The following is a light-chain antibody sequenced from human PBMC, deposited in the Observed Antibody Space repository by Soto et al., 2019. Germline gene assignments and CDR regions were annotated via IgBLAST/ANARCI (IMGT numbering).Light chain of an antibody. Sequence: QSALTQPPSASGSPGQSVTISCTGTSSDVGGYNYVSWYQQHPGKAPKLMIYDVNKRPPGVPDRFSGSKSGNTAFLTVSGLQAEDEADYYCSSYAGSNGVVFGGGTKLTVL. CDR2: DVN. V-gene: IGLV2-8*01. CDR3: SSYAGSNGVV. J-gene: IGLJ2*01. CDR1: SSDVGGYNY.